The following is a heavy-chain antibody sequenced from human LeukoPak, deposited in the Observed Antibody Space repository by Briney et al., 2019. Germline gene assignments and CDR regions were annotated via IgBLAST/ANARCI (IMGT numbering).Heavy chain of an antibody. V-gene: IGHV3-7*04. CDR3: ARGTYYYEF. CDR1: TFTFSDYY. D-gene: IGHD3/OR15-3a*01. CDR2: MNQFGTEI. Sequence: GGSLRLSCAASTFTFSDYYMTWVRQAPGKGPEWVAYMNQFGTEIKYLDSVKGRFTISRDNAKNSLYLWMASLTADDTAVYYCARGTYYYEFWGQGTLVIVSS. J-gene: IGHJ4*02.